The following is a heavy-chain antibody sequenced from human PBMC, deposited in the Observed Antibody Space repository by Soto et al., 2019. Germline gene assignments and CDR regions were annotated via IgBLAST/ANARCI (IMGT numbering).Heavy chain of an antibody. Sequence: QVQLVESGGGVVQPGRSLRLSCAASGFTFSSYGMHWVRQAPGKGLEWVAVISYDGSNKYYADSVKGRFTISRDNSKNTLYLQMNSLRAEDTAVYHCAREGILMVYAIDYWGQGTLVTVSS. V-gene: IGHV3-30*03. CDR3: AREGILMVYAIDY. CDR1: GFTFSSYG. J-gene: IGHJ4*02. CDR2: ISYDGSNK. D-gene: IGHD2-8*01.